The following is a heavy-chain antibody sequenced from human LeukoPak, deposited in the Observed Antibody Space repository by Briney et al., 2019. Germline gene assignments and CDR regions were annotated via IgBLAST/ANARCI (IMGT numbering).Heavy chain of an antibody. D-gene: IGHD1-26*01. Sequence: SETLSLTCAVYGGSFSGYYWSWIRQPPGKGLEWIGSIYYSGSTYYNPPLKSRVTMSVDTSKNQFSLKLSSVTAADTAVYYCARDLIVGATSSDYWGQGTLVTVSS. CDR3: ARDLIVGATSSDY. CDR2: IYYSGST. CDR1: GGSFSGYY. V-gene: IGHV4-34*01. J-gene: IGHJ4*02.